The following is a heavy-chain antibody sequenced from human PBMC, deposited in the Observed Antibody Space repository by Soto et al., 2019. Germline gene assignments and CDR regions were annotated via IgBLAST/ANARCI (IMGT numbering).Heavy chain of an antibody. D-gene: IGHD2-15*01. J-gene: IGHJ6*02. V-gene: IGHV4-59*01. Sequence: SETLSLTCTVSGGSISSYYWSWIRQPPGKGLEWIGYIYYSGSTNYNPSLKSRVTISVDTSKNQFSLKLSSVTAADTAVYYCARDWWTSRGEYYYYGMDVWGQGTTVNVSS. CDR2: IYYSGST. CDR3: ARDWWTSRGEYYYYGMDV. CDR1: GGSISSYY.